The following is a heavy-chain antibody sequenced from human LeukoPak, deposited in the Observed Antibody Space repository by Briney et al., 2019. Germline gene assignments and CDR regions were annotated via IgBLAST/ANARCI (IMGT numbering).Heavy chain of an antibody. D-gene: IGHD1-1*01. CDR2: ISTSGSTI. CDR1: GFTFTSYE. V-gene: IGHV3-48*03. Sequence: GGSLRLSCATSGFTFTSYEFNWVRQAPGKGLEWVSYISTSGSTIYYADSVKGRFTISRDNAKNSLYLQMNSLRAEDTAVYYCARGTYYFDYWGQGTLVTVSS. J-gene: IGHJ4*02. CDR3: ARGTYYFDY.